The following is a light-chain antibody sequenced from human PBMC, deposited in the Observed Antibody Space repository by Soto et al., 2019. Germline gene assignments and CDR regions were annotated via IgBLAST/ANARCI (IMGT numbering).Light chain of an antibody. CDR3: CSYAGSSTLV. CDR2: EVS. CDR1: SSDVGSYNL. J-gene: IGLJ1*01. V-gene: IGLV2-23*02. Sequence: HSALTQPASVSGSPGQSITISCTGTSSDVGSYNLVSWYQQHPGKAPKLMIYEVSKRPSGVSNRFSGSKSGNTASLTISGLQAEDEADYYCCSYAGSSTLVFGTGTKVTVL.